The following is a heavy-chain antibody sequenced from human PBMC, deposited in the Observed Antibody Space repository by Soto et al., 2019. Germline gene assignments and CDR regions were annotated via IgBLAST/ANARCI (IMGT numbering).Heavy chain of an antibody. CDR3: ARGDDACFYYGLDV. D-gene: IGHD1-1*01. CDR2: IYDTGISGYTPSN. CDR1: GGSITSSY. V-gene: IGHV4-59*01. J-gene: IGHJ6*02. Sequence: QVQLQESGPRLVKPSATLSLTCTVSGGSITSSYWSWIRRPPGKGLEWIAYIYDTGISGYTPSNSYNPSLKSRVTMSVDTYKSQFSLKLTSVTAADTAVYYCARGDDACFYYGLDVWGQGITVNVSS.